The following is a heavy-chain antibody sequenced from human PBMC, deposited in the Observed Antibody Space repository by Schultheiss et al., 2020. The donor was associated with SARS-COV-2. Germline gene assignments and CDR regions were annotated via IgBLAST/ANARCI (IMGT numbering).Heavy chain of an antibody. CDR3: AKDGYDMSTRAFDI. CDR2: ISYDGSNK. J-gene: IGHJ3*02. CDR1: GFTFSSYG. V-gene: IGHV3-30*18. D-gene: IGHD3-9*01. Sequence: GESLKISCAASGFTFSSYGMHWVRQAPGKGLEWVAVISYDGSNKYYADSVKGRFTISRDNSKNTLYLQMNSLRAEDTAVYYCAKDGYDMSTRAFDIWGQGTMVTVSS.